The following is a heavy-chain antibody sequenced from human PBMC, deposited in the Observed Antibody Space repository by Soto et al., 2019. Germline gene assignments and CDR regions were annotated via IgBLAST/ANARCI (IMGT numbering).Heavy chain of an antibody. CDR3: AKVGGGKNYRALDY. CDR1: GPSFRTYG. Sequence: PRGSLGLSCAASGPSFRTYGMSWVRQAPGKGLEWVSSISGSDGRTYYPDSVKGRFTISRDNSKNTLYLQMNSLRAEDTAVYYCAKVGGGKNYRALDYWGQGTLVTVSS. D-gene: IGHD3-16*01. V-gene: IGHV3-23*01. CDR2: ISGSDGRT. J-gene: IGHJ4*02.